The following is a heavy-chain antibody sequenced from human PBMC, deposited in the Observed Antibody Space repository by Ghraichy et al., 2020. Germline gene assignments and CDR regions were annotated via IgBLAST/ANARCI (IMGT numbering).Heavy chain of an antibody. Sequence: SVKVTCKASGGTFSSYAISWVRQAPGQGLEWMGGIIPIFGTANYAQKFQDRVTITADESTSTAYMELSSLRSEDTAVYYCARSYDILTGLGSFDYWGQGTLVTVSS. CDR3: ARSYDILTGLGSFDY. V-gene: IGHV1-69*13. CDR1: GGTFSSYA. D-gene: IGHD3-9*01. J-gene: IGHJ4*02. CDR2: IIPIFGTA.